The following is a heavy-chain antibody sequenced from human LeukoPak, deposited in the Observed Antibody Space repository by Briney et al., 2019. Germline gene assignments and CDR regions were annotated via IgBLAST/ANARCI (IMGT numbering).Heavy chain of an antibody. V-gene: IGHV4-34*01. CDR3: ASWPGIAAAGTGWFDP. D-gene: IGHD6-13*01. CDR2: INHSGST. Sequence: SETLSLTCAVYGGSFSGYYWSWIRQPPGKGLEWIGEINHSGSTNYNPCLKGRVTISVDTSKNQFSLKLSSVTAADTAVYYCASWPGIAAAGTGWFDPWGQGTLVTVSS. CDR1: GGSFSGYY. J-gene: IGHJ5*02.